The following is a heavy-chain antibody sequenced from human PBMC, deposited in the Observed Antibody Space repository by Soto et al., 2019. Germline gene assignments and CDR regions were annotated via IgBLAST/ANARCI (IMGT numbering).Heavy chain of an antibody. J-gene: IGHJ4*02. V-gene: IGHV4-31*03. D-gene: IGHD3-16*01. Sequence: QVQLQESGPGLVKPSQTLSLTCTVSGGSISSGGYYWSWIRQHPGKGLEWIGSIYYSGSTYYNPSLXIXXTISVDTSKNQFSLQLSSVTAANTAVYYCARGVLHWGQGTLVTVSS. CDR1: GGSISSGGYY. CDR3: ARGVLH. CDR2: IYYSGST.